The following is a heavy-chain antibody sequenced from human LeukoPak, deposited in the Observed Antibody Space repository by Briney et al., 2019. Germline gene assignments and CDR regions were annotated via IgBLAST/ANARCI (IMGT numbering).Heavy chain of an antibody. CDR3: AKDSPYYDFWSGWNYVDV. CDR1: EFSFSSYG. CDR2: IRYDGSNK. D-gene: IGHD3-3*01. V-gene: IGHV3-30*02. Sequence: GGSLRLSCVASEFSFSSYGMHWVRQAPGKGLEWVAFIRYDGSNKYYADSVKGRFTISRDNSKNTLYLQMNSLRAEDTAVYYCAKDSPYYDFWSGWNYVDVWGKGTTVTVSS. J-gene: IGHJ6*03.